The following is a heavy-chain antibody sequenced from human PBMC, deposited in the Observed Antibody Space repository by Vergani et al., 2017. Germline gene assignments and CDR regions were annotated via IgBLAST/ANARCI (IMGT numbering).Heavy chain of an antibody. J-gene: IGHJ4*02. CDR3: ARVYYDYVWGSYREGYFDY. D-gene: IGHD3-16*02. CDR2: INPNSGGT. Sequence: QVQLVQSGAEVKKPGASVKVSCKASGYTFTGYYMHWVRQAPGQGLEWMGWINPNSGGTNYAQKFQGRVTMTRDTSISTAYMELSRLRSDDTAVYYCARVYYDYVWGSYREGYFDYWGQGTLVTVSS. CDR1: GYTFTGYY. V-gene: IGHV1-2*02.